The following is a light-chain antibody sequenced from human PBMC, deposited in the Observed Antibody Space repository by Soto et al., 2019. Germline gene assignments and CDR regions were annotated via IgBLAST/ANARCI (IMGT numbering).Light chain of an antibody. CDR2: DDD. Sequence: QSVLTQPPSESGTPGQRVTISCSGGRSNIGNNLVYWYQQLPGSAPKLVIYDDDKRPSGVPERFSGSRFGTSASLAISGLRSEDETDYYCAVWDDNLNVVLFGGGTQLTLL. V-gene: IGLV1-47*02. CDR1: RSNIGNNL. J-gene: IGLJ3*02. CDR3: AVWDDNLNVVL.